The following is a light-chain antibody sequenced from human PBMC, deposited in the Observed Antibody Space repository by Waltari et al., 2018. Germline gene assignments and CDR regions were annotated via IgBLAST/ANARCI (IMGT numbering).Light chain of an antibody. CDR3: QQYNNWPPFT. J-gene: IGKJ3*01. CDR1: QSISSN. CDR2: GAS. Sequence: EIVMTQSPATLSVSPGERATLSCRASQSISSNLAWYQQKPGQAPRLLIYGASTRAIGSQARFSGSGSGTEFTLTISSLQSEDFAVYYCQQYNNWPPFTFGPGTKVDIK. V-gene: IGKV3-15*01.